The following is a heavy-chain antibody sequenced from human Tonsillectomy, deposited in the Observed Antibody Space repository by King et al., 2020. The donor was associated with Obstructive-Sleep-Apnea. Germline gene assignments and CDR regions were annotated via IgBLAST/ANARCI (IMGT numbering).Heavy chain of an antibody. Sequence: VQLVESGAEVKKPGASVKVSCKASGYTFFSYDVSWVRQAPGQGLEWMGWISTYSGNTNYAQKFQGRVTMTTDTSTTTAYMELRSLRSDETAVYYCARQRVPTTPDNWFDPWGQGTLVTVSS. CDR1: GYTFFSYD. CDR2: ISTYSGNT. V-gene: IGHV1-18*04. J-gene: IGHJ5*02. CDR3: ARQRVPTTPDNWFDP. D-gene: IGHD4/OR15-4a*01.